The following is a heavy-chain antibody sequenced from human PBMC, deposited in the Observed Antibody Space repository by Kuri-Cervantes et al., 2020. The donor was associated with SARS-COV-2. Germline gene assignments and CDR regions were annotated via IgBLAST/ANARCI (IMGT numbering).Heavy chain of an antibody. CDR1: GFTFSSYA. CDR2: IRYDGSNK. CDR3: ANSFYDTSSVPRLDY. Sequence: GGSLRLSCAASGFTFSSYAMHWARRAPGKGLEWVAFIRYDGSNKYYADSVKGRFTISRDNSKNTLYLQMNSLGVEDTAVYYCANSFYDTSSVPRLDYWGQGTLVTVSS. J-gene: IGHJ4*02. D-gene: IGHD2/OR15-2a*01. V-gene: IGHV3-30*02.